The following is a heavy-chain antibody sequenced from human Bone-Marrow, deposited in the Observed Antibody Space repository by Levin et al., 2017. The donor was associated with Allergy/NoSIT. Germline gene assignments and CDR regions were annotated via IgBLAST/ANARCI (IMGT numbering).Heavy chain of an antibody. CDR1: GGAFSSYT. CDR3: ARLLGDSVYDLN. V-gene: IGHV1-69*13. Sequence: SVKVSCKVSGGAFSSYTMSWVRQAPGQGLEWMGGITPILDSANYAQKFQGRVRITADDSTTTAFMELRSLRSEDTAVYYCARLLGDSVYDLNWGQGTLVTVSS. CDR2: ITPILDSA. D-gene: IGHD5/OR15-5a*01. J-gene: IGHJ4*02.